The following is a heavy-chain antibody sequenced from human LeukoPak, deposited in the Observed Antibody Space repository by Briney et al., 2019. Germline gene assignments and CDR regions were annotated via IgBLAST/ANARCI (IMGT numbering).Heavy chain of an antibody. D-gene: IGHD2/OR15-2a*01. CDR3: AKDVRPSDY. V-gene: IGHV3-23*01. CDR2: ISGGGVTT. CDR1: GFTSIAYA. Sequence: GGSLRLSCVGSGFTSIAYALTWARQAPGKGLEWVSGISGGGVTTYYADSVKGRFTISRDNSKNTLYLQMNSLRAEDTAVYYCAKDVRPSDYWGQGTLVTVSS. J-gene: IGHJ4*02.